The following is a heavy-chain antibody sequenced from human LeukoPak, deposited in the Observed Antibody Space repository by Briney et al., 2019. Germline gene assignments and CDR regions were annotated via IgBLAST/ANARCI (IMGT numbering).Heavy chain of an antibody. D-gene: IGHD6-19*01. J-gene: IGHJ5*02. Sequence: GRTLRLSCAASGFTFSSYGMHWVRQAPGKGLEWVAVISYGGSNKYYADSVKGRFTISRDNSENTLLLQMNRLRTEDTGVYYWAKEDVGGWYGVDLWGRGTLVTVSS. CDR3: AKEDVGGWYGVDL. CDR2: ISYGGSNK. V-gene: IGHV3-30*18. CDR1: GFTFSSYG.